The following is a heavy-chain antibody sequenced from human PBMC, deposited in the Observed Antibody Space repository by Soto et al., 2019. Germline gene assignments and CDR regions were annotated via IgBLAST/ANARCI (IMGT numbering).Heavy chain of an antibody. CDR3: AHIIVAGLGYYFDS. D-gene: IGHD6-19*01. Sequence: QITLKESGPTLVKPTQTLTLTCTFSGFSLSSTRMAVGWIRQPPGKALEWLALIYWDDDKRYSPFLKSRLTSTNDTSKNPVVLRISNMDPVDTARYYCAHIIVAGLGYYFDSCCQGTLVSVSS. J-gene: IGHJ4*02. CDR1: GFSLSSTRMA. CDR2: IYWDDDK. V-gene: IGHV2-5*02.